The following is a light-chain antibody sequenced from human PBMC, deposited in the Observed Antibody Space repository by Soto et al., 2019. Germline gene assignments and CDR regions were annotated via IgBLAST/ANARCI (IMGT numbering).Light chain of an antibody. Sequence: DIQMTQSPSSLSASVGDRVTITCRASQSISSYLNWYQQKPGKAPKLLIYAASSLQSGVPSRFSSSGSGTDFTLIISSLQPEDFATYYCQQSYRTPPITFGQGTRLEIK. V-gene: IGKV1-39*01. CDR2: AAS. CDR3: QQSYRTPPIT. CDR1: QSISSY. J-gene: IGKJ5*01.